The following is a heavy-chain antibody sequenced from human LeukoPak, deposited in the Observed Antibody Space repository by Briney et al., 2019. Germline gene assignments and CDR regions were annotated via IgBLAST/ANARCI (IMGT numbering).Heavy chain of an antibody. CDR3: ARDQMDY. V-gene: IGHV3-30*03. J-gene: IGHJ4*02. Sequence: GGSLRLSCAASGFTVDSNYLSWVRQAPGKGLEWVAVISYDGSNKYYADSVKGRFTISRDNSKNTLYLQMNSLRAEDTAVYYCARDQMDYWGQGTLVTVSS. CDR2: ISYDGSNK. CDR1: GFTVDSNY.